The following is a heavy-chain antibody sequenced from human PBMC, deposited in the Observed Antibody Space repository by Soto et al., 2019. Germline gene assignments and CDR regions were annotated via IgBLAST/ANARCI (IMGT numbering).Heavy chain of an antibody. J-gene: IGHJ6*02. CDR3: ARDAPARYGVYYYGMDV. V-gene: IGHV3-7*03. D-gene: IGHD3-10*01. CDR1: GFTFSSYW. Sequence: EVQLVESGGGLVQPGGSLRLSCAASGFTFSSYWMSWVRQAPGKGLEWVANIKQDGSEKYYVDSVKGRFTISRDNAKNSLYLQMNGLRAEDTAVYYCARDAPARYGVYYYGMDVWGQGTTVTVSS. CDR2: IKQDGSEK.